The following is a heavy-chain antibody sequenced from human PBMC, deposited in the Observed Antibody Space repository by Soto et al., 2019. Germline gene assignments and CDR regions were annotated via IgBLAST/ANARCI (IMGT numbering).Heavy chain of an antibody. Sequence: QVRLVQSGLEVKKPGASVRLSCKTSGYTFTNYGVTWVRQAPGQGLEWMGWVSAYNRNTNYAQKFEDRVIMTTDTXXXXXXXXXXXXXXXXXXXXXXXXXXXXXPLLYWGEGTLVTVS. J-gene: IGHJ4*02. V-gene: IGHV1-18*04. CDR3: XXXXXXXPLLY. CDR1: GYTFTNYG. CDR2: VSAYNRNT.